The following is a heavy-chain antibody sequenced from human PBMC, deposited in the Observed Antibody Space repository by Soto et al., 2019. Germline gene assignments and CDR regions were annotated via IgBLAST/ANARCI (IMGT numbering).Heavy chain of an antibody. CDR1: GFTYSTYT. Sequence: PWVSVRLSCSASGFTYSTYTMHWVRQAPGKGLEWVAVISYDGNNKFYADSVKGRFTISRDSTKQTLYLQMNSLRPDDTAMYYCAKVSRNWGKCSSTSCHDYWGQGT. V-gene: IGHV3-30-3*01. D-gene: IGHD2-2*01. CDR3: AKVSRNWGKCSSTSCHDY. CDR2: ISYDGNNK. J-gene: IGHJ4*02.